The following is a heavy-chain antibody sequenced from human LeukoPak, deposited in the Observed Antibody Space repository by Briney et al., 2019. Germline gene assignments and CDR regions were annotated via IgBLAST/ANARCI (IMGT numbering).Heavy chain of an antibody. V-gene: IGHV3-21*01. CDR1: GFTFSSYS. J-gene: IGHJ4*02. Sequence: GGSLRLSCAASGFTFSSYSMNWVRQAPGKGLEWVSSISSSSSYIYYADAVKGRFTINRDNAKNSLYLQMNSLRAEDTAVDYCARDKADTAMVPFDYWGQGTLVTVSS. CDR3: ARDKADTAMVPFDY. D-gene: IGHD5-18*01. CDR2: ISSSSSYI.